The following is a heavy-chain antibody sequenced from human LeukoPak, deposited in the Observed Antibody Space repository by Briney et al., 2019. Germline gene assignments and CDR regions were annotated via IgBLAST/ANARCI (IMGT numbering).Heavy chain of an antibody. CDR1: GFTFDDYA. CDR2: ISWNSGSI. V-gene: IGHV3-9*01. Sequence: PGGSLRLSCAASGFTFDDYAMHWVRQAPGKGLEWVSGISWNSGSIVYADSVKGRFTISRDNSKNTLYLQMNSLRVDDTAVYYCAGQWLRLGPIDYWGQGTLVSVSS. CDR3: AGQWLRLGPIDY. D-gene: IGHD5-12*01. J-gene: IGHJ4*02.